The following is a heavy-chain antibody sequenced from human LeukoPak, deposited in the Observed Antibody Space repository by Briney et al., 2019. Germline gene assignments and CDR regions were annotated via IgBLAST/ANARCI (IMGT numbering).Heavy chain of an antibody. V-gene: IGHV4-39*07. D-gene: IGHD4-23*01. J-gene: IGHJ5*02. CDR3: ARERSSSGGHSWFDP. CDR1: GGYIITSGHY. Sequence: SETLSLTCTVCGGYIITSGHYGGWIRQPPGEGLEWIGSIYYTGVTSTNPFFRSRMSISVDTSKNQFSLNLTSVTAADAAVYYCARERSSSGGHSWFDPWGQGTLVTVSS. CDR2: IYYTGVT.